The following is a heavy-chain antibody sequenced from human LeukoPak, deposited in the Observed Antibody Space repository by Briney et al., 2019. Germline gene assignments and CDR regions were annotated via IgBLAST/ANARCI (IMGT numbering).Heavy chain of an antibody. Sequence: ASVKVSCKASGYTFTSYGISWVRQAPGQGLEWMGWISAYNGNTNYAQKLQGRVTMTTDTSTSTAYMELRSLRSDDTAVYYCARAGSYDFWSGYYTVFDYWGQGTLVTVSS. CDR3: ARAGSYDFWSGYYTVFDY. CDR2: ISAYNGNT. J-gene: IGHJ4*02. D-gene: IGHD3-3*01. V-gene: IGHV1-18*01. CDR1: GYTFTSYG.